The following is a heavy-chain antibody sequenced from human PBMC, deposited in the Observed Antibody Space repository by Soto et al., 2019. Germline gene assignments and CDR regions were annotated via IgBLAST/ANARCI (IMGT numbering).Heavy chain of an antibody. CDR1: GGSVSSGSYY. CDR2: IYYSGST. CDR3: ASMEYYDILTGFPTANWFDP. V-gene: IGHV4-61*01. Sequence: SDTLSLTCTVSGGSVSSGSYYWSWIRQPPGKGLEWIGYIYYSGSTNYNPSLKSRVTISVDTSKNQFSLKLSSVTAADTAVYYCASMEYYDILTGFPTANWFDPWGQGTLVTVSS. J-gene: IGHJ5*02. D-gene: IGHD3-9*01.